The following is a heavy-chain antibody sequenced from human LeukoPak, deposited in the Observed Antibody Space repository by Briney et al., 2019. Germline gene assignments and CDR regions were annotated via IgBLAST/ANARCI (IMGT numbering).Heavy chain of an antibody. CDR3: ARVPPVLGTQYFDL. V-gene: IGHV4-59*01. Sequence: SETLSLTCTVTDGFISDSYWSWIRQSPRKGLEWIGYIYFTGFTHYNPSLKSRVTMSVDMSKKQFSLNLNSVTPADTAVYYCARVPPVLGTQYFDLWGRGTLVTVPS. D-gene: IGHD1-1*01. CDR1: DGFISDSY. CDR2: IYFTGFT. J-gene: IGHJ2*01.